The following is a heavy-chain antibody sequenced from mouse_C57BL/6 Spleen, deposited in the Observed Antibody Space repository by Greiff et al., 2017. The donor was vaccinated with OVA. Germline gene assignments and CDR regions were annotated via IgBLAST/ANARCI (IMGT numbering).Heavy chain of an antibody. CDR3: ARSYDYDPAWFAY. V-gene: IGHV1-81*01. Sequence: VQLQQSGAELARPGASVKLSCKASGYTFTSYGISWVKQRTGQGLEWIGEIYPRSGNTYYNEKFNGKATLTADKSSSTAYMELRSLTSEDSAVYFCARSYDYDPAWFAYWGQGTLVTVSA. CDR1: GYTFTSYG. CDR2: IYPRSGNT. D-gene: IGHD2-4*01. J-gene: IGHJ3*01.